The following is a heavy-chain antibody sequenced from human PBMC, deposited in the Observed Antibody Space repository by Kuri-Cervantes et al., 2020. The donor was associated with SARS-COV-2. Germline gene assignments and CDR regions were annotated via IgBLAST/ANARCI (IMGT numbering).Heavy chain of an antibody. Sequence: ETLSLTCTVSGGSISSGDYYWSWVRQAPGKGLEWVANIKQDGSEKYYVDSVKGRFTISRDNAKNSLYLQMNSLRAEDTAVYYCARDHFHFDYWGQGTLVTVSS. CDR2: IKQDGSEK. V-gene: IGHV3-7*01. D-gene: IGHD2/OR15-2a*01. CDR1: GGSISSGDYY. J-gene: IGHJ4*02. CDR3: ARDHFHFDY.